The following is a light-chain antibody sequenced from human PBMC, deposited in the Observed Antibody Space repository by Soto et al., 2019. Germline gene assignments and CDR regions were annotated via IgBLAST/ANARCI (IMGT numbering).Light chain of an antibody. CDR3: QHCKSTPLT. V-gene: IGKV4-1*01. Sequence: DIVMTQSPDSLAVSLGERATINCKSSQSVLYSSKNKNYLAWYQQRPGQPPKLLIYWASTRESRVPDGFSGSGCGTDFPLTLISLQAEDVAVYYCQHCKSTPLTFGQGSKLEIK. CDR2: WAS. CDR1: QSVLYSSKNKNY. J-gene: IGKJ2*01.